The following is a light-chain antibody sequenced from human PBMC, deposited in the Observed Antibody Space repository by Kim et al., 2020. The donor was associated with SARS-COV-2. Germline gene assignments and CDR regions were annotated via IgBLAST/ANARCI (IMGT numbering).Light chain of an antibody. V-gene: IGKV3-20*01. CDR1: ESIASY. J-gene: IGKJ1*01. CDR3: QYYGR. Sequence: EIVLTQSPGTLSLSPGERATLSCRASESIASYLAWYQQKPGQAPRLLIYGASTRATAIPDRFSGIGSGTDFTLTISRLEPEDFGVYFCQYYGRFGQGTKVDIK. CDR2: GAS.